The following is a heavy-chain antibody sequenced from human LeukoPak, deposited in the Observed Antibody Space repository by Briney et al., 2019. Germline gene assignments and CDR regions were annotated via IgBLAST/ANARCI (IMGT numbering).Heavy chain of an antibody. D-gene: IGHD2-2*01. V-gene: IGHV3-30*03. CDR3: ARDPGYCSSTSCSYYYYYYMDV. Sequence: GGSLRLSCAASGFTFGDYSMHWVRQAPGKGLEWVAVISYDGSNKYYADSVKGRFTISRDNSKNTLYLQMNSLRAEDTAVYYCARDPGYCSSTSCSYYYYYYMDVWGKGTTVTVSS. CDR2: ISYDGSNK. J-gene: IGHJ6*03. CDR1: GFTFGDYS.